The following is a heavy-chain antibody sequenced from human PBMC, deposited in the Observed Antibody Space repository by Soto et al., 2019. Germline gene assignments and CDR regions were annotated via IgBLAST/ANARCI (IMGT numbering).Heavy chain of an antibody. CDR2: IKSDGRST. Sequence: GGSLRLSCAASGLAFSRYWMHWVRQAPGKGLVWVSRIKSDGRSTTYADSVEGRFTISRDNTKNTMYLQMSSLSAEDTAIYHWPIESRIDYSYFDYWGQXALVTVSS. D-gene: IGHD4-4*01. J-gene: IGHJ4*02. V-gene: IGHV3-74*01. CDR1: GLAFSRYW. CDR3: PIESRIDYSYFDY.